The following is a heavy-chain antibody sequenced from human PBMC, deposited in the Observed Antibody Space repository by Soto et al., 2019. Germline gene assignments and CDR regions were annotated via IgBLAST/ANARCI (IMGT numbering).Heavy chain of an antibody. J-gene: IGHJ6*02. V-gene: IGHV1-46*01. CDR1: GYTFTSYY. D-gene: IGHD4-17*01. Sequence: QVQLVQSGAEVKKPGASVKVSCKASGYTFTSYYMHWVRQAPGQGLEWMGIINPSGGSTSYAQKFQGRVTMTRDTSTSTVYMELSSLRSEDTAVYYCARDKEGTTVTPYYYGMDVWGQGTTVTVYS. CDR2: INPSGGST. CDR3: ARDKEGTTVTPYYYGMDV.